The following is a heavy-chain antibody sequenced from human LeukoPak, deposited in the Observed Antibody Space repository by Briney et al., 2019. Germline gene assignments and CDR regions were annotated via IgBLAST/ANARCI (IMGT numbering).Heavy chain of an antibody. CDR1: GFTFSSYG. V-gene: IGHV3-33*01. CDR3: ARVAIAVAGTPMDY. J-gene: IGHJ4*02. CDR2: IWYDGSNK. Sequence: GGSLRLSCAASGFTFSSYGMHWVRQAPGKGLEWVAVIWYDGSNKYYADSVKGRFTISRDNSKNTLYLQMNSLRAEDTAVYYCARVAIAVAGTPMDYWGQGTLVTVSS. D-gene: IGHD6-19*01.